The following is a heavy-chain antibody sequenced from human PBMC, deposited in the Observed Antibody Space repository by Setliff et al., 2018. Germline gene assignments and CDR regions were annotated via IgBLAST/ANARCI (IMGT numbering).Heavy chain of an antibody. CDR2: IYQNGIT. D-gene: IGHD3-10*01. Sequence: SETLSLTCTVSGGSVNSGYDNWNWLRQPAGKGLEWIGTIYQNGITYYNPSVKSRVTISVDKSKNQFSLSLRSVTAADTAVYYCATDGPVLNGDYISWGQGTLVTVSS. CDR3: ATDGPVLNGDYIS. V-gene: IGHV4-61*10. CDR1: GGSVNSGYDN. J-gene: IGHJ5*02.